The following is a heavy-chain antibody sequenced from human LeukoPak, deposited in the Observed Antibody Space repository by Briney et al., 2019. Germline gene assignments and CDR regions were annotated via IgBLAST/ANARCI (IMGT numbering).Heavy chain of an antibody. D-gene: IGHD6-13*01. V-gene: IGHV4-59*08. CDR3: ARHGGSWTFDY. CDR1: GGSIGSYY. Sequence: SETLSLTCTVSGGSIGSYYWSWVRQPPGKGLEWIAYTGYSVSTSCNPSFKSRVTMSIDTSKNQFSLKLNSVTAADTAVYYCARHGGSWTFDYWGQGTLVTVSS. J-gene: IGHJ4*02. CDR2: TGYSVST.